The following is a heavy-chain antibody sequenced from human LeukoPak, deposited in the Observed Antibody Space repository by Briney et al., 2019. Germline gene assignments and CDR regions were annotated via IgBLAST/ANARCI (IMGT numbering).Heavy chain of an antibody. J-gene: IGHJ4*02. D-gene: IGHD4-17*01. V-gene: IGHV3-66*04. CDR1: GFTVSSYY. CDR2: IYSGGST. Sequence: GGSLRLSCAASGFTVSSYYMTWVRQAPGKGLEWVSVIYSGGSTYYADSVKGRVAISRDNSNNTLYLQINSLRAEDTAVYYCAKRGDERYYFDYWGQGALVTVSS. CDR3: AKRGDERYYFDY.